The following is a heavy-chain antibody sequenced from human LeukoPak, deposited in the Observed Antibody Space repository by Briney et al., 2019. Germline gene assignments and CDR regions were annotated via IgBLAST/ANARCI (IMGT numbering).Heavy chain of an antibody. CDR1: GRSFSGYY. D-gene: IGHD3-3*01. CDR2: IDHSGST. V-gene: IGHV4-34*01. Sequence: SETLSLTCAVYGRSFSGYYWSWIRQPPGKGLEWIGEIDHSGSTNYNPSLKSRVTISVDTAKNQFSLKLSSVTAADTAVYYCAVGNDFWSGYRGFDYWGQGTLVTVSS. CDR3: AVGNDFWSGYRGFDY. J-gene: IGHJ4*02.